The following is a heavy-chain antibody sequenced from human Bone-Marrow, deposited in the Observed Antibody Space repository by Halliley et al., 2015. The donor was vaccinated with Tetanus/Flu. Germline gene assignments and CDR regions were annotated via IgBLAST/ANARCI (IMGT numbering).Heavy chain of an antibody. CDR1: GGSIDSAHW. Sequence: TLFLTCAVSGGSIDSAHWWSWVRQSPRKGLEWIGEIYFSGSTNYNPSLKSRVTISLDKSKNQFSLNLSSVTAADTALYYCARVGDSGFGAHSYGLDVWGQGTMVTVSS. CDR2: IYFSGST. CDR3: ARVGDSGFGAHSYGLDV. D-gene: IGHD3-16*01. V-gene: IGHV4-4*02. J-gene: IGHJ6*01.